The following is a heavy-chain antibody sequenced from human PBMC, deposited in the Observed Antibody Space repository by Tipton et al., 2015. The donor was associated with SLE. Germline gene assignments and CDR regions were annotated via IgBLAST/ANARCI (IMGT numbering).Heavy chain of an antibody. CDR3: ERAPLYGSNSGDHFDY. J-gene: IGHJ4*02. CDR1: GGSISDGAYY. Sequence: TLSLTCSVSGGSISDGAYYWSWIRQHPGKGLEWIGYIFYSGSTHYNPSLKSRVTISVDTSNNQFSLKLTSVTAADTAVYYCERAPLYGSNSGDHFDYWGQGTLVTVSS. V-gene: IGHV4-61*08. CDR2: IFYSGST. D-gene: IGHD4-23*01.